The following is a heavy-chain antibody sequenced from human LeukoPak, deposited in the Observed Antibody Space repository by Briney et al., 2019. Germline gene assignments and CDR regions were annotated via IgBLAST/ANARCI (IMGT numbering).Heavy chain of an antibody. D-gene: IGHD3-22*01. J-gene: IGHJ4*02. V-gene: IGHV3-23*01. CDR1: GFTFSSYA. CDR2: ISGTGGNT. Sequence: GGSLRLSCAASGFTFSSYAMSWVRQAPGKGLEWVSGISGTGGNTDHADSVKGRFTISRDNSKDTLYLQMNSLRAEDTAIYYCAKASSPSSGCITYWGQGTLVTVSS. CDR3: AKASSPSSGCITY.